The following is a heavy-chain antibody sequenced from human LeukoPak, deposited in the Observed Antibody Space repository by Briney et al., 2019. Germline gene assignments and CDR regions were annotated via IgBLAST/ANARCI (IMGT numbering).Heavy chain of an antibody. Sequence: PGRSLRLSCAASGFTFSSYGMHWVRQAPGKGLEWVAVISYDGSNKYYADSVKGRFTISRDNSKNTLYLQMNSLRAEDTAVYYCAKVSAARYDNWFDPWGQGTLVTVSS. J-gene: IGHJ5*02. V-gene: IGHV3-30*18. CDR2: ISYDGSNK. CDR3: AKVSAARYDNWFDP. D-gene: IGHD6-6*01. CDR1: GFTFSSYG.